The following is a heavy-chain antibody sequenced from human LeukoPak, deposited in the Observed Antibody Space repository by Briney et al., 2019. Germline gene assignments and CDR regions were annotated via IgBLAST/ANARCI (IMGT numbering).Heavy chain of an antibody. CDR1: GGPLSHHY. CDR3: ATTLWIGEGFQH. V-gene: IGHV4-4*07. J-gene: IGHJ1*01. D-gene: IGHD3-10*01. CDR2: IYATTGNT. Sequence: PSETLSLTCTVSGGPLSHHYWSWIRQPAGKGLEWLGQIYATTGNTNYNPSLNRRITMSIDTSRNQTSLTLSSVTAADTAIYYCATTLWIGEGFQHWGQGTLLTVSS.